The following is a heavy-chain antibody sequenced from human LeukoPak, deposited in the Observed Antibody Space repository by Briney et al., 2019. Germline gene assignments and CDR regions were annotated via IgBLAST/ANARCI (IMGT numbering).Heavy chain of an antibody. Sequence: PGGSLRLSCAASGFSFSTYWMSWVRQTPEKGLEFVANINHGGSVRNYMDSLKGRCTISRDDAKKSLYLEINSLRADDTAVYYCARDPESSSFDLWGRGALVTVSS. CDR3: ARDPESSSFDL. CDR1: GFSFSTYW. J-gene: IGHJ4*02. D-gene: IGHD6-13*01. CDR2: INHGGSVR. V-gene: IGHV3-7*01.